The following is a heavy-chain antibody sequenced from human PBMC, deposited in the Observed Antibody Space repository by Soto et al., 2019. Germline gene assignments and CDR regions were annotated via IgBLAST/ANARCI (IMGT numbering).Heavy chain of an antibody. CDR1: GFTFSSYG. Sequence: GGSLRLSCAASGFTFSSYGMHWVRQAPGKGLEWVAVIWYDGSNKYYADSVKGRFTISRDNSKNTLYLQMNSLRAEDTAVYYCARPHYGDYYYYGMDVWGQGTTVTVSS. CDR3: ARPHYGDYYYYGMDV. J-gene: IGHJ6*02. V-gene: IGHV3-33*01. CDR2: IWYDGSNK. D-gene: IGHD4-17*01.